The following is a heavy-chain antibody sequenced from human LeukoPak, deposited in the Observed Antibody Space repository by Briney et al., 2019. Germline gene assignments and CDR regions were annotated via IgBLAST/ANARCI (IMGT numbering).Heavy chain of an antibody. CDR2: IRYDGSNK. CDR1: GFTFSSYG. Sequence: GGSLRLSCAASGFTFSSYGMHWVRQAPGKGLEWVAFIRYDGSNKYYADSVKGRFTISRDNSKNTLYLQMNSLRAEDTAVYYCAKSATIFGVVIIPPFDYWGQGTLVTVSS. CDR3: AKSATIFGVVIIPPFDY. J-gene: IGHJ4*02. D-gene: IGHD3-3*01. V-gene: IGHV3-30*02.